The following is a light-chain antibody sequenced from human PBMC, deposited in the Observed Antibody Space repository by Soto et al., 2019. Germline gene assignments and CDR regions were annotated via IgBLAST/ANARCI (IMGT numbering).Light chain of an antibody. CDR3: SSYTSSSTKL. CDR1: SSDVGGYKY. CDR2: EVS. V-gene: IGLV2-14*01. Sequence: QSVLTQPASVSGSPGQSITISCTGTSSDVGGYKYVSWYQQHPGKAPKLMIYEVSNRSSGVSNRFSGSKSGNTASLTISGLQAEDEADYYCSSYTSSSTKLFGGGTKVTVL. J-gene: IGLJ3*02.